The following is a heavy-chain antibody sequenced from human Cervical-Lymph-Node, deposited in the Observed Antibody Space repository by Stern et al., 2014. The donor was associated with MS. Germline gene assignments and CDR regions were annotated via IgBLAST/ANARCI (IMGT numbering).Heavy chain of an antibody. J-gene: IGHJ4*02. CDR1: GFTFSNYG. CDR2: ISHDGSDK. CDR3: AKAPLRSAAIDN. Sequence: VQLVESGGGVVQPGRSLRLSCVASGFTFSNYGMHWVRQAPGKGLEWLAVISHDGSDKYYIDSVKGRFTISRDNSENTLHLHMNSLTAEDTAVYYCAKAPLRSAAIDNWGQGTLVSVST. V-gene: IGHV3-30*18.